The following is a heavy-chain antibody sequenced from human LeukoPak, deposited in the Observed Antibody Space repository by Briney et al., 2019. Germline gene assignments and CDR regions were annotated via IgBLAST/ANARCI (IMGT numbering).Heavy chain of an antibody. Sequence: SSETLSLTCTVSGGSISSYYWSWIRQPPGKGLEGIGNIFYSGSPNYNPSLKSRVTISFDTSKNQFSLKLSSVTAADTAVYYCARVGHLAAAGTYDYWGQGTLVTVSS. V-gene: IGHV4-59*08. CDR1: GGSISSYY. J-gene: IGHJ4*02. CDR3: ARVGHLAAAGTYDY. D-gene: IGHD6-13*01. CDR2: IFYSGSP.